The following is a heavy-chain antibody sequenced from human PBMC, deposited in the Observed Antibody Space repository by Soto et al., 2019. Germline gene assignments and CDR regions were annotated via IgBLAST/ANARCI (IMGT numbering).Heavy chain of an antibody. Sequence: SETLSHTCTVSGGSFTNYYWSWIRQPPERELKWIGYIYNTGSTNYNPSLKSRVTISVDTSKNQFSLKLSSVTAADTAVYYCASRNYYGSGSYHYYFDYWGQGTLVTVSS. D-gene: IGHD3-10*01. CDR2: IYNTGST. CDR3: ASRNYYGSGSYHYYFDY. J-gene: IGHJ4*02. V-gene: IGHV4-59*08. CDR1: GGSFTNYY.